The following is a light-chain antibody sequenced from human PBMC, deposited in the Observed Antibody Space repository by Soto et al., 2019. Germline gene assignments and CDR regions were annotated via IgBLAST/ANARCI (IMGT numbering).Light chain of an antibody. CDR3: LQVYYFPRT. CDR2: XSX. J-gene: IGKJ1*01. Sequence: DIHMPQSTSSVSASLGDRVTTTCRAIQGISSWFAWYQXHXGXXPQYXXQXSXTXQXAGAPRLNDSGAGTEGLVTXKNPQPEDFACYFCLQVYYFPRTFGLGTNEDIK. CDR1: QGISSW. V-gene: IGKV1-12*01.